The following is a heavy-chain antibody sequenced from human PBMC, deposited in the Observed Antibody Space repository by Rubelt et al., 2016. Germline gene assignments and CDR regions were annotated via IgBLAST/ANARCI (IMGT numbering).Heavy chain of an antibody. J-gene: IGHJ4*02. V-gene: IGHV3-23*04. D-gene: IGHD3-9*01. CDR2: ISGSGGST. CDR1: GFTFSSYA. CDR3: ARVGTGYHFNL. Sequence: VQLVESGGGVVQPGRSLRLSCAASGFTFSSYAMSWVRQAPGKGLEWVSAISGSGGSTYYAASVKGQFPISRANSKYTVYLQMNRLVVEDTAVQYLARVGTGYHFNLWGQGTLVTVSS.